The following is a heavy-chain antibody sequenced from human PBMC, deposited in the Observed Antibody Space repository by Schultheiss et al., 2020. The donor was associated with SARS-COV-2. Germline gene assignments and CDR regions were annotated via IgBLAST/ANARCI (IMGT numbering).Heavy chain of an antibody. CDR3: ARDGVQLWSRPFDY. Sequence: SETLSLTCAVYGGSFSGYYWSWIRQPPGKGLEWIGEINHSGSTNYNPSLKSRVTMSVDTSKNQFSLKLSSVTAADTAVYYCARDGVQLWSRPFDYWGQGTLVTVSS. D-gene: IGHD5-18*01. V-gene: IGHV4-34*01. CDR1: GGSFSGYY. CDR2: INHSGST. J-gene: IGHJ4*02.